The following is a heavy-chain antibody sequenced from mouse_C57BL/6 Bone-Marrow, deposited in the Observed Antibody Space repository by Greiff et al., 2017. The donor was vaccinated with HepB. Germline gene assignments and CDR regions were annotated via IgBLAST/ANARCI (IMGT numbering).Heavy chain of an antibody. CDR2: ISSGGSYT. V-gene: IGHV5-6*01. CDR3: ARPYYGNYTDY. D-gene: IGHD2-10*01. Sequence: EVQVVESGGDLVKPGGSLKLSCAASGFTFSSYGMSWVRQTPDKRLEWVATISSGGSYTYYPDSVKGRFTISRDNAKNTLYLQMSSLKSEDTAMYYCARPYYGNYTDYWGQGTSVTVSS. J-gene: IGHJ4*01. CDR1: GFTFSSYG.